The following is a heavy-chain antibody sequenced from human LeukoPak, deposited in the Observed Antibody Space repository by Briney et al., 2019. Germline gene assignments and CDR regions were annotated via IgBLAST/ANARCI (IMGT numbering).Heavy chain of an antibody. CDR1: GGSINSYY. D-gene: IGHD6-19*01. CDR2: VYYSGST. V-gene: IGHV4-59*08. CDR3: ARRRSSGWYFDY. J-gene: IGHJ4*02. Sequence: SETLSLTCTVSGGSINSYYWSWIRQPPGKGLEWIGYVYYSGSTNYNPSLKGRVTISVDTSKNQFSLKLSSVTAADTAVYFRARRRSSGWYFDYWGQGTLVTVSS.